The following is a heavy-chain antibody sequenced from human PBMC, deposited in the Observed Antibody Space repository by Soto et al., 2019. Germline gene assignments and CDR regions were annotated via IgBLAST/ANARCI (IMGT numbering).Heavy chain of an antibody. CDR2: ISYNGRT. V-gene: IGHV4-61*01. D-gene: IGHD3-3*01. CDR3: AREGGPIFAVDNFDC. CDR1: GGSVTSGNYY. J-gene: IGHJ4*01. Sequence: QVQLQESGPGLVKPSQTLSLICSVSGGSVTSGNYYWSWIRQPPGKGLEWIGYISYNGRTNYNPSVKSRLAISIDTSKNQFSLKLSAVTAEDTAVYYCAREGGPIFAVDNFDCWGHGTLVTVSS.